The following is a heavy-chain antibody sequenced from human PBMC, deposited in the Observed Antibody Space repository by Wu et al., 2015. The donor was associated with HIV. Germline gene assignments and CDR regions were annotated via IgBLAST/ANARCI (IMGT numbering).Heavy chain of an antibody. CDR1: GFTFAAAY. CDR3: ARGRSNVDPHDALDL. J-gene: IGHJ3*01. CDR2: ISPKTGGT. V-gene: IGHV1-2*02. Sequence: QVQLVQSGAEVKKPGASVKVSCKTSGFTFAAAYIHWVRQAPGQGLEWMGWISPKTGGTVYAQKFQGRVTMTEDTSINTAYMEMNRLGSDDTAVYYCARGRSNVDPHDALDLWGQGTMVTVSS. D-gene: IGHD3-16*01.